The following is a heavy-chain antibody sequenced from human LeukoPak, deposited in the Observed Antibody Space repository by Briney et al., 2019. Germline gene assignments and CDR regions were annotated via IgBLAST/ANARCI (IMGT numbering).Heavy chain of an antibody. J-gene: IGHJ6*02. Sequence: SVKVSCKASGFTFTSSAMQWVRQARGQRLEWIGWIVVGSGNTNYAQKFQERVTITRDMSTSTAYMELSSLRSEDTAVYYCAAALLYYYYGMDVWGQGTTVIVSS. V-gene: IGHV1-58*02. CDR1: GFTFTSSA. D-gene: IGHD2-15*01. CDR3: AAALLYYYYGMDV. CDR2: IVVGSGNT.